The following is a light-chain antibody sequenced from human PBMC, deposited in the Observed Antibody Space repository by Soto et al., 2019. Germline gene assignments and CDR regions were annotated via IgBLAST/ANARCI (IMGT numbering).Light chain of an antibody. Sequence: ELVLTQSPGTLSLSPGEGATLSCRAGQSVSSNYLAWYQQKPGQAPRLLIYDASNRAAGIPARFSGSGSGTDFTLTISSLEPEDFAIYYCQQRQYWPPITFGQGTRLEIK. CDR2: DAS. V-gene: IGKV3-11*01. CDR1: QSVSSNY. CDR3: QQRQYWPPIT. J-gene: IGKJ5*01.